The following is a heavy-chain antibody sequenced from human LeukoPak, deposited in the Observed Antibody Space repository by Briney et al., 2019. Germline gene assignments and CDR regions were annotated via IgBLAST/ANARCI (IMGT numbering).Heavy chain of an antibody. CDR1: GGSISSGSYY. J-gene: IGHJ3*02. D-gene: IGHD1-26*01. CDR2: IYTSGST. V-gene: IGHV4-61*02. CDR3: ARDGWVDAFDI. Sequence: SETLSLTCTVSGGSISSGSYYWSWIRQPAVKGLEWIGRIYTSGSTNYNPSLKSRVTISVDTSKNQFSLKLSSVTAADTAVYYCARDGWVDAFDIWGQGTMVTVSS.